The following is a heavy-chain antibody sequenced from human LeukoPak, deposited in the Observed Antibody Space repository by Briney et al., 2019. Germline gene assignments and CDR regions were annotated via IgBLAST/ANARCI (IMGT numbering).Heavy chain of an antibody. J-gene: IGHJ6*03. Sequence: SETLSLTCTVSGVSINNYYWSWIRQPPGKGLEWIGYLYYSGRTNYSPSLKSRVTISVDRPKNQVSLKLIAMTAADTAVYYCARINFQFYYMDVWGKGTTVTVSS. V-gene: IGHV4-59*12. D-gene: IGHD2/OR15-2a*01. CDR3: ARINFQFYYMDV. CDR1: GVSINNYY. CDR2: LYYSGRT.